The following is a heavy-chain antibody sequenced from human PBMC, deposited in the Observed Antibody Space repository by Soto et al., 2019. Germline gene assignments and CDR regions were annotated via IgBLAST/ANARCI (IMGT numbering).Heavy chain of an antibody. CDR1: GGSISSDGYY. Sequence: PSEPRALTGTVSGGSISSDGYYWSWIRQHPGKGLEWIGYIYYSGSTYYNPSLKSRVTISVDTSKNQFSLKLSSVTAADTAVYYCARAKKGIAAAENWFDPWGQGTLVTVSS. CDR2: IYYSGST. V-gene: IGHV4-31*03. J-gene: IGHJ5*02. D-gene: IGHD6-13*01. CDR3: ARAKKGIAAAENWFDP.